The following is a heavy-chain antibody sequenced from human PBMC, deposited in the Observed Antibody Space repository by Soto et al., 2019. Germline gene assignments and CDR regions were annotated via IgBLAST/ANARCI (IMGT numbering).Heavy chain of an antibody. J-gene: IGHJ4*02. CDR1: GGSFSGYY. Sequence: SETLSLTCAVYGGSFSGYYWSWIRQPPGKGLEWIGEINHSGSTNYNPSLKSRVTISVDTSKNQFSLKLSSVTAADTAVYYCTLSDCVGDCFSFDHWGQGTLVTVSS. V-gene: IGHV4-34*01. CDR3: TLSDCVGDCFSFDH. D-gene: IGHD2-21*02. CDR2: INHSGST.